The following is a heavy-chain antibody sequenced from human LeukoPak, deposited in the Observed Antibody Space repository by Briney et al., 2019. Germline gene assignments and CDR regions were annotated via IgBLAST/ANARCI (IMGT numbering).Heavy chain of an antibody. J-gene: IGHJ3*02. CDR3: TRDRGYSSGWYTDAFDT. Sequence: GGSLRLSCTASGFTFGDYAMSWVRQAPGKGLEWVGFIRSKAYGGTTEYAASVKGRFTISRDDSKSIAYLQMNSLKTEDTAVYYCTRDRGYSSGWYTDAFDTWGQGTMVTVSS. V-gene: IGHV3-49*04. D-gene: IGHD6-19*01. CDR1: GFTFGDYA. CDR2: IRSKAYGGTT.